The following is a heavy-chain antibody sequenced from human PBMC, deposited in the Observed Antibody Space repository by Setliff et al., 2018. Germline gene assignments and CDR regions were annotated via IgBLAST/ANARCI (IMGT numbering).Heavy chain of an antibody. Sequence: GASVKVSCKASGYTFTSYDINWVRQATGQGLEWMGWMNPNSGNTGYAQKFQGRVTMTRNTSISTAYMELSSLRSEDTAVYYCARMFGAGHSGWLNMDVWGKGTTVTVSS. D-gene: IGHD3-10*02. J-gene: IGHJ6*03. V-gene: IGHV1-8*02. CDR2: MNPNSGNT. CDR3: ARMFGAGHSGWLNMDV. CDR1: GYTFTSYD.